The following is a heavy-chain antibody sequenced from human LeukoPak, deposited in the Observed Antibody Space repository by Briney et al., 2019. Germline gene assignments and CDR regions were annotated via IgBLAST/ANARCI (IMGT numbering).Heavy chain of an antibody. V-gene: IGHV4-30-2*01. CDR1: GGSISSGGYS. Sequence: SQTLSLTCAVSGGSISSGGYSWSWIRQPPGKGLEWIGYIYHSGSTYYNPSLKSRVTISVDRSKNQFSLKLSSVTAADTAVYYCARGVVVPAANWFDPWGQGTPVTVSS. J-gene: IGHJ5*02. CDR3: ARGVVVPAANWFDP. D-gene: IGHD2-2*01. CDR2: IYHSGST.